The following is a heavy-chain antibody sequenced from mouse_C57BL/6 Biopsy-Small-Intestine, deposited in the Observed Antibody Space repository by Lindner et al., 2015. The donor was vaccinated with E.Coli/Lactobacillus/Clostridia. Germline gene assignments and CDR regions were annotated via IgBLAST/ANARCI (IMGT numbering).Heavy chain of an antibody. Sequence: VQLQESGPELVKPGASVKMSCKASGYTFTDYIMHWVKQKPGQGLEWIGYINPYNDGTKYNEKFRGKVKLTSDKSPSTAYLEVSSLTSEDSAVYYCGRGAGWLLPVDYWGQGTTLTVSS. V-gene: IGHV1-14*01. CDR2: INPYNDGT. J-gene: IGHJ2*01. CDR3: GRGAGWLLPVDY. D-gene: IGHD2-3*01. CDR1: GYTFTDYI.